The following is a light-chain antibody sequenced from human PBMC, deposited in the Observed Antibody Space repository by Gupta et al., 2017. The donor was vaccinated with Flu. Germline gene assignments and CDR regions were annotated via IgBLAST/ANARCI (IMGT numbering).Light chain of an antibody. Sequence: LGERATIDCKSSQSVLYSSNNMNYLAWYQQKPGQPPKLLMYWASTRESGVPDRFSGSGSGTDFTLTITSVKAEDVAVYYCQQYYRAPLTFGGGTKVEIK. CDR1: QSVLYSSNNMNY. CDR2: WAS. J-gene: IGKJ4*01. V-gene: IGKV4-1*01. CDR3: QQYYRAPLT.